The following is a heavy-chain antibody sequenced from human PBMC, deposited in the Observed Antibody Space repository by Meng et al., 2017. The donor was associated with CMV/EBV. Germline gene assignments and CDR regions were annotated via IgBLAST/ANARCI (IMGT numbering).Heavy chain of an antibody. V-gene: IGHV3-30*02. D-gene: IGHD3-22*01. CDR2: ILYDGSTQ. Sequence: LKISCAASGFRFNHYGIDWVRQTPGKGLEWVAFILYDGSTQYYADSVKGRFTISRDNSKNTLFLQMNSLRPEDTGVYYCAKVPHYSDGPRDTFNIWGQGTLVTVSS. CDR1: GFRFNHYG. CDR3: AKVPHYSDGPRDTFNI. J-gene: IGHJ3*02.